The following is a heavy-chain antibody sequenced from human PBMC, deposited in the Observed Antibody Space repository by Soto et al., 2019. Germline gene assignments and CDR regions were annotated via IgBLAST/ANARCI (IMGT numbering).Heavy chain of an antibody. Sequence: SETLSLTCTVSGGSISSSSYYWGWIRQPPGKGLEWIGSIYYSGSTYYNPSLKSRVTISVDTSKNQFSLKLSSVTAADTAVYYCARDLLGQIGLDVWGQGTTVTVSS. J-gene: IGHJ6*02. CDR3: ARDLLGQIGLDV. D-gene: IGHD2-21*01. CDR2: IYYSGST. V-gene: IGHV4-39*07. CDR1: GGSISSSSYY.